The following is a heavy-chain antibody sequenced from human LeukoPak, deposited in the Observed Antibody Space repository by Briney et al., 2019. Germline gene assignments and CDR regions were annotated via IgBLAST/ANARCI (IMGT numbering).Heavy chain of an antibody. J-gene: IGHJ6*02. CDR3: ARHMIVVVRYPYGMDV. CDR2: MNPNSGNT. CDR1: GYTFTSYD. V-gene: IGHV1-8*01. Sequence: ASVKVSCKASGYTFTSYDINWVRQATGQGLEWMGWMNPNSGNTGYAQKLQGRVTMTRNTSISTAYMELSSLRSEDTAVYYCARHMIVVVRYPYGMDVWGQGTTVTVSS. D-gene: IGHD3-22*01.